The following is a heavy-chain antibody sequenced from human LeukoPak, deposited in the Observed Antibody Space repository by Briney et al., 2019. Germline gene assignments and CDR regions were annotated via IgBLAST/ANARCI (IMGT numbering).Heavy chain of an antibody. CDR1: VFTFSSYG. V-gene: IGHV3-30*02. D-gene: IGHD6-6*01. CDR2: IRYDGSNK. J-gene: IGHJ4*02. CDR3: AKSYSSSSEVDY. Sequence: GGSLRLSCAASVFTFSSYGMHWVRQAPGRGLEWVAFIRYDGSNKYYADSVKGRFTISRDNSKNTLYLQMNSLRAEDTAVYYCAKSYSSSSEVDYWGQGTLVTVSS.